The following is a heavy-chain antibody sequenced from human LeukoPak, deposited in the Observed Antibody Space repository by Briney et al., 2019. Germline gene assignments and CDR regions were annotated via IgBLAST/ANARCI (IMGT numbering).Heavy chain of an antibody. V-gene: IGHV3-23*01. CDR2: ISGSGGST. D-gene: IGHD6-13*01. CDR1: GFTFSSYA. J-gene: IGHJ5*02. Sequence: GGSLRLSCAASGFTFSSYAMSWVRQAPGKGLEWVSGISGSGGSTYYADSVKGRFTISRDNSKNTVYLQMNSLRAEDTAVYYCARESIAAGGIIDHWGQGTLVTVSS. CDR3: ARESIAAGGIIDH.